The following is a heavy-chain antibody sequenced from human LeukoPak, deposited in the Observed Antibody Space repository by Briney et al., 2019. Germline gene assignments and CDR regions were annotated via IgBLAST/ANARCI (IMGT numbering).Heavy chain of an antibody. CDR1: GFTFSSYA. V-gene: IGHV3-30*09. CDR3: ARDPNDRRGVITGGDY. CDR2: ISYDGSNK. D-gene: IGHD3-10*01. Sequence: GGSLRLSCAASGFTFSSYAMHWVRQAPGKGLEWVAVISYDGSNKYYADSVKGRFVISRDNSKNTLYLQMNSLRAEDTAVYYCARDPNDRRGVITGGDYWGQGTLVTVSS. J-gene: IGHJ4*02.